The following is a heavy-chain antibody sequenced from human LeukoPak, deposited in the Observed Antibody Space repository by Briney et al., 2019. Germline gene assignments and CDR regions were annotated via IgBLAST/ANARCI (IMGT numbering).Heavy chain of an antibody. Sequence: ASVKVSCKASGYTFTSYDINWVRQATGQGLEWMGWMNPNSGNTGYAQKFQGRVTVTRNTSISTAYMELSSLRSEDTAVYYCARATNPMVRGVSRDWGQGTLVTVSS. J-gene: IGHJ4*02. CDR1: GYTFTSYD. D-gene: IGHD3-10*01. CDR2: MNPNSGNT. V-gene: IGHV1-8*01. CDR3: ARATNPMVRGVSRD.